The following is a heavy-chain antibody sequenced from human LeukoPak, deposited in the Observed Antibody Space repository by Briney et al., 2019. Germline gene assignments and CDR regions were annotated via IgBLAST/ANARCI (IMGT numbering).Heavy chain of an antibody. J-gene: IGHJ4*02. CDR3: ARGVEPLAANTLAY. D-gene: IGHD1-14*01. V-gene: IGHV3-53*01. Sequence: GGSLRLSCAASGFTVITNDMTWVRQAPEKGLEWVSFLYSDGNTKYADPVQGRFTISRDNSKNTLYLEMNSLSPDDTAVYYCARGVEPLAANTLAYWGQGTLVTVSS. CDR1: GFTVITND. CDR2: LYSDGNT.